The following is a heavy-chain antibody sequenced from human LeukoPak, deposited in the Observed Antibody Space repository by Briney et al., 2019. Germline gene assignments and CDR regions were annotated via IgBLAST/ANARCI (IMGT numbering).Heavy chain of an antibody. CDR2: IIPIFGTA. D-gene: IGHD5-18*01. V-gene: IGHV1-69*05. CDR3: ARDTAMAKGGFDY. J-gene: IGHJ4*02. CDR1: GGTFSSYA. Sequence: ASVKVSCKASGGTFSSYAISWVRQAPGQGLEWMGGIIPIFGTANYAQKFQGRVTITTDESTSTAYMELSSLRSEDTAVYYCARDTAMAKGGFDYWGQGTLVTVSS.